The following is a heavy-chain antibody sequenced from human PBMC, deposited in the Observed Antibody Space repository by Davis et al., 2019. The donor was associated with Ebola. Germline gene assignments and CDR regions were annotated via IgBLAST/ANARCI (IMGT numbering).Heavy chain of an antibody. D-gene: IGHD3-3*01. CDR3: ARDRLIRFLQWPLGMDV. Sequence: GESLKISCAASGFTFSTYAMNWVRQAPGKGLEWVSYISSSRSTIHYADSVKGRFTISRDNAKNSLYLQMNSLRDEDTAVYYCARDRLIRFLQWPLGMDVWGQGTTVTVSS. CDR2: ISSSRSTI. CDR1: GFTFSTYA. V-gene: IGHV3-48*02. J-gene: IGHJ6*02.